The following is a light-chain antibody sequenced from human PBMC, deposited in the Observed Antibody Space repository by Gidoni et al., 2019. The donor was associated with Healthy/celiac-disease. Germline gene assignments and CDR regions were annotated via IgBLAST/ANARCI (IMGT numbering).Light chain of an antibody. CDR1: QSVGISY. CDR3: QQYGSSPQT. J-gene: IGKJ1*01. V-gene: IGKV3-20*01. CDR2: GAS. Sequence: EIVFTQSPGTLSLSPGERATLSCRASQSVGISYLAWYQQKPGQAPRLLIYGASSRATGIPDRFSGSGSGTDFTLTISRLEPEDFAVYYCQQYGSSPQTFGQXTKVEIK.